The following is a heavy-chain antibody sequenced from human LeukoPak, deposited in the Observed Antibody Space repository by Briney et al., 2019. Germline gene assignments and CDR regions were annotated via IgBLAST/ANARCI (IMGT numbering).Heavy chain of an antibody. V-gene: IGHV3-7*01. Sequence: GGSLGLSCAASGFPISSYWMSWVRQVPGKGLESVAHIKHDSSETYYVDTVRGRFIISRDNAKNSLYLQMNSLRVEDTAVYHCARGPTDFDASDIWGHGTLVTVSS. CDR3: ARGPTDFDASDI. CDR1: GFPISSYW. CDR2: IKHDSSET. J-gene: IGHJ3*02.